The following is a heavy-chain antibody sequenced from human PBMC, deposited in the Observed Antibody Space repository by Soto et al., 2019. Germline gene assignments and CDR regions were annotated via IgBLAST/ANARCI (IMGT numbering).Heavy chain of an antibody. V-gene: IGHV3-15*01. CDR1: VFTFINAW. Sequence: PGGSLRLSCAASVFTFINAWMSRVRQSPGKGLEWGGRIKSKTDGGTTDYAAPVKGRFTISRDDSKNTLYLQMNSLKTEDTAVYYCTTAYCSSTSCYRRRGIYYGMDVWGQGTTVTVSS. CDR3: TTAYCSSTSCYRRRGIYYGMDV. CDR2: IKSKTDGGTT. D-gene: IGHD2-2*01. J-gene: IGHJ6*02.